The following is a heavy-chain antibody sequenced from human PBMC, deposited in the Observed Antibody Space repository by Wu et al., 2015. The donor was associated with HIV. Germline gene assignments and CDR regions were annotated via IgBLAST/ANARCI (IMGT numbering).Heavy chain of an antibody. CDR3: ARQRAYTSGWYIFDY. J-gene: IGHJ4*02. V-gene: IGHV1-8*01. D-gene: IGHD6-19*01. CDR1: DTPSPVM. CDR2: MNPRSGNT. Sequence: QVQLVQSWAEVKKPWGLSEGLLRRLRDTPSPVMISTWVRTRPRGTKGLRWSGWMNPRSGNTGYAQKFQGRVTMTRDTSISTANMELSSLRSEDTAVYYCARQRAYTSGWYIFDYWGQGTLVTVSS.